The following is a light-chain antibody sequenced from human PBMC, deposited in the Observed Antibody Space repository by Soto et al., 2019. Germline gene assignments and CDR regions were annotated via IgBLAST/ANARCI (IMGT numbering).Light chain of an antibody. V-gene: IGKV3D-20*02. Sequence: IVLTQSPGTLSLSPGERATLSCSVSQSVSISYLAWYQQKPGQAPRLLIYGASSRATGIPDRFSGSGSGTDFTLTISRLEPEDFAFYYCQQRNSWPLTFGGGTKVDIK. CDR1: QSVSISY. J-gene: IGKJ4*01. CDR3: QQRNSWPLT. CDR2: GAS.